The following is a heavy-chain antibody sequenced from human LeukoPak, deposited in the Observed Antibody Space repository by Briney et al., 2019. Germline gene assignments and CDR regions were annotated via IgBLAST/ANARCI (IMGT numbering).Heavy chain of an antibody. J-gene: IGHJ4*02. CDR2: ISYDGSNK. CDR3: ARVIGLVDYFDY. CDR1: GFTFSSYA. V-gene: IGHV3-30-3*01. D-gene: IGHD2/OR15-2a*01. Sequence: GGSLRLSCAASGFTFSSYAMHWVRQAPGKGLEGVAVISYDGSNKYYADSVKGGFTISRDNSKNTLYLQMNSLRAEETAVYYCARVIGLVDYFDYWGQGTLVTVSS.